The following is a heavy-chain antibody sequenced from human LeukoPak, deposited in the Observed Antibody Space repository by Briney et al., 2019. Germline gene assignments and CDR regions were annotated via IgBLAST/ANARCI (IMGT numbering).Heavy chain of an antibody. CDR1: GYSFTSYW. CDR2: IYPGDSDT. V-gene: IGHV5-51*01. Sequence: AGESLKISCKGSGYSFTSYWINWVRQMPGKGLEWMGIIYPGDSDTRYSPSFQGQVTISADKSISTAYLQWSSLKASDTAMYYCARAARITMVRGVILGGAFDIWGQGTMVTVSS. J-gene: IGHJ3*02. D-gene: IGHD3-10*01. CDR3: ARAARITMVRGVILGGAFDI.